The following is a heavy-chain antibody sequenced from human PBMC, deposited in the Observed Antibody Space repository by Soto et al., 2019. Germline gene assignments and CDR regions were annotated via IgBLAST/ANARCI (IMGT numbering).Heavy chain of an antibody. J-gene: IGHJ4*02. D-gene: IGHD1-26*01. CDR3: SGCVGDAF. V-gene: IGHV3-7*01. CDR1: ESTVSRDW. Sequence: EVHLVESGGGLVQTGGSLRLSCAISESTVSRDWMNWVRQAPGKGLEWVAHTNQDGSEKYYADSVKGRFTISRDNAKKSLYLQMNSLRAGDTAMYYCSGCVGDAFWGQGTLVTVSS. CDR2: TNQDGSEK.